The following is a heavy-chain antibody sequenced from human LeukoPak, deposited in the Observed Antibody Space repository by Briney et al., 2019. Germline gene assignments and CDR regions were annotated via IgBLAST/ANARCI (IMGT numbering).Heavy chain of an antibody. CDR3: ARAPTFSGWFDY. CDR2: ISSSSSYI. D-gene: IGHD6-19*01. CDR1: GFTFSSYE. V-gene: IGHV3-21*01. Sequence: GGSLRLSCAASGFTFSSYEMNWVRQAPGKGLEWVSSISSSSSYIYYADSVKGRFTISRDNAKNSLYLQMNSLRVEDTAVYYCARAPTFSGWFDYWGQGTLVTVSS. J-gene: IGHJ4*02.